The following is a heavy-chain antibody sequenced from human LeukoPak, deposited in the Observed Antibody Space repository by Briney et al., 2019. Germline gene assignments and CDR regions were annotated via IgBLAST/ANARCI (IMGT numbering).Heavy chain of an antibody. Sequence: GGSLRLSCAASGFTFSSYTMHWVRQAPGKGLEWVAVISYDGSNKYYADSVKGRFTISRDNSKNTLYLQMNSLRAEDTAVYYCAKDRPWDSRDWFDPWGQGTLVTVSS. CDR1: GFTFSSYT. CDR2: ISYDGSNK. J-gene: IGHJ5*02. D-gene: IGHD1-26*01. CDR3: AKDRPWDSRDWFDP. V-gene: IGHV3-30*04.